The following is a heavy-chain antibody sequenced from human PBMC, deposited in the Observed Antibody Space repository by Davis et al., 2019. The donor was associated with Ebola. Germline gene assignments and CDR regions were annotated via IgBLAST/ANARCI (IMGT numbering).Heavy chain of an antibody. D-gene: IGHD3-3*01. CDR2: ISSSSSYI. J-gene: IGHJ5*02. V-gene: IGHV3-21*04. Sequence: PGGSLRLSCAASGFTFSSYSMNWVRQAPGKGLEWVSSISSSSSYIYYADSVKGRFTISRDNAKNSLYLQMNSLRAEDTAVYYCAKWGNYDFWSGYYNGGWFDPWGQGTLVTVSS. CDR1: GFTFSSYS. CDR3: AKWGNYDFWSGYYNGGWFDP.